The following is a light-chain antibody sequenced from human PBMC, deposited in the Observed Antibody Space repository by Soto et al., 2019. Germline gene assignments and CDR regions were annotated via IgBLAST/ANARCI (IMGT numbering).Light chain of an antibody. CDR1: SNDVGGYNY. Sequence: QSALTQPPSASGSPGQSVTISCTGSSNDVGGYNYVSWYQQHPGKAPKLMIYEVNKRPSGVPDRFSGSNSGNTASLTVSGLQADDEADYYCSSYAGSTNNVFGTGTKLTVL. V-gene: IGLV2-8*01. J-gene: IGLJ1*01. CDR3: SSYAGSTNNV. CDR2: EVN.